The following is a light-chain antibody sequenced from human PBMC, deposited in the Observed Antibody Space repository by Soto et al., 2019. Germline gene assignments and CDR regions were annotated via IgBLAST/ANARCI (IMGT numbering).Light chain of an antibody. CDR1: SSNIGNNY. J-gene: IGLJ3*02. CDR3: GTWDSTLSAWV. V-gene: IGLV1-51*02. CDR2: END. Sequence: QSALTQPPSVSAAPGQKVTISCSGSSSNIGNNYVSWYQHLPGTAPKLLIYENDKRPSGIPDRFSGSKSGTSATLGITGLQTGDEAGYYCGTWDSTLSAWVFGGGTKLTVL.